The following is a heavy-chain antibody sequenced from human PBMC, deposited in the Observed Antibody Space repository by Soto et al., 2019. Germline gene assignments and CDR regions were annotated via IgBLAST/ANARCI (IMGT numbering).Heavy chain of an antibody. CDR2: IYYSGST. CDR1: GGSVSSGSYY. CDR3: ASIGPMAFDY. D-gene: IGHD3-10*01. J-gene: IGHJ4*02. Sequence: QVQLQESGPGLVKPSETLSLTCTVSGGSVSSGSYYWSWIRQPPGKGLEWIGYIYYSGSTNYNPSLKSRVTISVDTSKNQFSLKLSSVTAADTAVYYCASIGPMAFDYWGQGTLVTVSS. V-gene: IGHV4-61*01.